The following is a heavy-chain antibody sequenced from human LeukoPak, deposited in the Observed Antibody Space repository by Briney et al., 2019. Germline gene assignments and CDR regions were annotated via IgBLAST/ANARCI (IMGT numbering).Heavy chain of an antibody. CDR2: ISAYNGNT. Sequence: ASVKVSCKASGYTFTSYGISWVRQAPGQGLEWMGWISAYNGNTNYAQKLQGRVTMTTDTSTSTAYMELRSLRSDDTAVYYCARRTYYYGSGSSYYYYGMDVWGQGTTVTVSS. CDR3: ARRTYYYGSGSSYYYYGMDV. V-gene: IGHV1-18*01. CDR1: GYTFTSYG. D-gene: IGHD3-10*01. J-gene: IGHJ6*02.